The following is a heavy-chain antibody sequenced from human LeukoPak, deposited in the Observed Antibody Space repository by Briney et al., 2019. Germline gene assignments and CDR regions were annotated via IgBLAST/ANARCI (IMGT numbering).Heavy chain of an antibody. V-gene: IGHV4-59*01. CDR2: IYYSGST. CDR3: ARAEIAARYYFDY. Sequence: SETLSLTCTVSGGSISSYYWSWIRQPPGKGLEWIGYIYYSGSTNYNPSLKSRVTISVDTSKNQFSLKLSSVTAADTAVYYCARAEIAARYYFDYWGQGTLVTVSS. J-gene: IGHJ4*02. D-gene: IGHD6-6*01. CDR1: GGSISSYY.